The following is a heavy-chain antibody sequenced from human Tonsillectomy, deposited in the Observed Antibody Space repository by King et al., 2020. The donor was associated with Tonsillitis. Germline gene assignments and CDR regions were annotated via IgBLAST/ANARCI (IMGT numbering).Heavy chain of an antibody. J-gene: IGHJ6*02. Sequence: QLVQSGGGLVKPGRSLRLSCTGSGFTFGDYAMSWLRQAPGKGPQWVGFTRSKVYGGTKEYAASVKGRFTNPRDDSTSIAYLQMTSLKTEDTAVYYCTRGRAAVANYYYNGMDVWGQGTTVTVSS. CDR2: TRSKVYGGTK. CDR1: GFTFGDYA. CDR3: TRGRAAVANYYYNGMDV. V-gene: IGHV3-49*05. D-gene: IGHD6-19*01.